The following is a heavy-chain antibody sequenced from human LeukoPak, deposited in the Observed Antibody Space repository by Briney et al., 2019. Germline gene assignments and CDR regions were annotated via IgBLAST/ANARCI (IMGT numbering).Heavy chain of an antibody. CDR1: GFTFSSYG. V-gene: IGHV3-30*18. Sequence: PGRSLRLSCAASGFTFSSYGMHWVRQAPGKGLEWVAVISYDGSNKYYADSVKGRFTISRDNSKNTLYLRMNSLRAEDTAVYYCAKDRPLAGDYWGQGTLVTVSS. CDR3: AKDRPLAGDY. J-gene: IGHJ4*02. CDR2: ISYDGSNK. D-gene: IGHD6-6*01.